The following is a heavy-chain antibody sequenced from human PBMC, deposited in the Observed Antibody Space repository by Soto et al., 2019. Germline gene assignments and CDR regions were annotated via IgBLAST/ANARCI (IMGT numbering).Heavy chain of an antibody. V-gene: IGHV5-10-1*01. CDR2: MDPSDSYT. CDR3: ARQSIGSGWSDAFDI. D-gene: IGHD6-19*01. J-gene: IGHJ3*02. CDR1: GYSFTSYW. Sequence: GESLKISCKGSGYSFTSYWISWVLQMPGKVLEWMGSMDPSDSYTNYSPSFQGHVTISAYKAISTAYLQWSSLKASDNDMYYCARQSIGSGWSDAFDIWGQGTMVTVS.